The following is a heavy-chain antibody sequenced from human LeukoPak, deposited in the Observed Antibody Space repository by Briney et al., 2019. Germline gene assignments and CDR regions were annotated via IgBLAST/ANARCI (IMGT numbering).Heavy chain of an antibody. CDR1: EYSFTSYW. Sequence: GESLKISCKGIEYSFTSYWIAWVRQMPGKGLEWMGIIYPGDSETIYSPSFQGQVTISADNSITTAYLQWSSLKASDTAMYYCARKAIYYYGMDVWGQGTAVTVSS. CDR2: IYPGDSET. V-gene: IGHV5-51*01. D-gene: IGHD2-2*02. CDR3: ARKAIYYYGMDV. J-gene: IGHJ6*02.